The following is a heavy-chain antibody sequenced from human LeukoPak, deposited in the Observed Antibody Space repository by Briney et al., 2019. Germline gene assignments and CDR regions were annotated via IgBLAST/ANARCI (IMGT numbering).Heavy chain of an antibody. CDR3: ARGYSSYYPDAFDI. Sequence: GGSLRLSCAASGFTFSNYWMSWVRQAPGKGLEWVADIKKDGSDKYHVDSVKGRFTISRDNAKNSLYLQMNSLRAEDTAVYYCARGYSSYYPDAFDIWGQGTMVTVSS. D-gene: IGHD5-12*01. V-gene: IGHV3-7*02. CDR1: GFTFSNYW. CDR2: IKKDGSDK. J-gene: IGHJ3*02.